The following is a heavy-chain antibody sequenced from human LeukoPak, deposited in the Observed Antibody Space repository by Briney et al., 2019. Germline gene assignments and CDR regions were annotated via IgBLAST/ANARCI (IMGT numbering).Heavy chain of an antibody. CDR2: INWNGGST. Sequence: GGSLRLSCAASGFTFDDYGMSWVRQAPGKGLEWVSGINWNGGSTEYTDSVKGGFTICRDNAKNSLYLQMNSLRAEDTALYYCARDGRRGGFDIWGQGTMVTVSS. V-gene: IGHV3-20*04. D-gene: IGHD1-1*01. CDR1: GFTFDDYG. CDR3: ARDGRRGGFDI. J-gene: IGHJ3*02.